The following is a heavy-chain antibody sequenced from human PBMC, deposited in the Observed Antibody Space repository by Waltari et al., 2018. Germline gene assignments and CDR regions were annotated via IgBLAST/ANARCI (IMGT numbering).Heavy chain of an antibody. CDR1: GFTFDAYT. D-gene: IGHD3-10*01. CDR3: AKDMGSGVGG. CDR2: ISWDGGST. J-gene: IGHJ4*02. V-gene: IGHV3-43*01. Sequence: EVQLVESGGVVVQPGGSLRLSCAASGFTFDAYTMLWVRQATGKGLEWVFLISWDGGSTYYADSVKGRFTITRNNSKNSLYLQMNSLRTEDTALYYCAKDMGSGVGGWGQGTLVTVSS.